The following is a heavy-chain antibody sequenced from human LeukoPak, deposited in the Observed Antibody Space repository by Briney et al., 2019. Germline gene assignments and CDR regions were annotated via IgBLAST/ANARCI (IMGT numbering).Heavy chain of an antibody. CDR3: ARRDFWSGSQGAFDI. Sequence: GASVKVSCKASGYTFTGYYMHWVRQAPGQGPEWMGGIIPIFGTANYAQKFQGRVTITADESTSTAYMELSSLRSEDTAVYYCARRDFWSGSQGAFDIWGQGTMVTVSS. CDR1: GYTFTGYY. V-gene: IGHV1-69*13. CDR2: IIPIFGTA. J-gene: IGHJ3*02. D-gene: IGHD3-3*01.